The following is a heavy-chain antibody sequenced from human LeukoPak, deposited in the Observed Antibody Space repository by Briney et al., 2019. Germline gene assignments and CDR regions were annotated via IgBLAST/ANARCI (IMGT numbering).Heavy chain of an antibody. J-gene: IGHJ4*02. CDR1: GYNFTNYW. CDR3: ARAYSRSRFDY. CDR2: IDPSDSYN. Sequence: PGGSLRLSCKGSGYNFTNYWISWVRQTPGKGLEWMGTIDPSDSYNNYSPSFQGHVTISADKSISTAYLQWSSLKASDTAMYYCARAYSRSRFDYWGQGTLVTVSS. D-gene: IGHD6-6*01. V-gene: IGHV5-10-1*01.